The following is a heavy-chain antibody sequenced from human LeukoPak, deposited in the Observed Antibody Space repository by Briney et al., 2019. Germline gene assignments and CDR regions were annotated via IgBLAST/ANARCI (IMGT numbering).Heavy chain of an antibody. CDR2: ISGSGGST. Sequence: PGGSLRLSCAASGFTFGSYGMSWVRQAPGKGLEWVSAISGSGGSTYYADSVKGRFAISRDNSKNTLYLQMNSLRAEDTAVYYCAKGGLKREFDYWGQGTLVTVSS. CDR3: AKGGLKREFDY. D-gene: IGHD1-26*01. J-gene: IGHJ4*02. CDR1: GFTFGSYG. V-gene: IGHV3-23*01.